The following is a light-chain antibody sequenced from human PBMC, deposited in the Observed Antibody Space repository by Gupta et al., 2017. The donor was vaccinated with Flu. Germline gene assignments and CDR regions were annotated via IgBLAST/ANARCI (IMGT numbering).Light chain of an antibody. CDR3: QQRSNLTT. J-gene: IGKJ1*01. CDR1: QSVSNS. Sequence: SPVILSTSKGERTTRSCRDSQSVSNSLEWHQQKPGQAPRLIIYDISHSARGASDRFSGSGDGKDFTLTSSRREHEDCAVYYGQQRSNLTTFGQGTKVEMK. CDR2: DIS. V-gene: IGKV3-11*01.